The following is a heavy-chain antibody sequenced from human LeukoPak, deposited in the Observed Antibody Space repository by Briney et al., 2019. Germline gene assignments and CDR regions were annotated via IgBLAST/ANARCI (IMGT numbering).Heavy chain of an antibody. D-gene: IGHD3-10*01. CDR3: ARDRYGSGSHDY. V-gene: IGHV4-39*02. CDR1: GGSISSSIYY. Sequence: SDTVSLTCTVSGGSISSSIYYWGWIRQPPGKGLEWFVRIYYSGSTYYNPSLKSRFTISVDKSKNPFSLKLSSVTAADTAVYYCARDRYGSGSHDYWGQGTLVTVSS. J-gene: IGHJ4*02. CDR2: IYYSGST.